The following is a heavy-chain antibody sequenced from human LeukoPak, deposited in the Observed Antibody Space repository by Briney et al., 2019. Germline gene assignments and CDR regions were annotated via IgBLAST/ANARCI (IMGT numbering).Heavy chain of an antibody. CDR1: GFTFTNHG. CDR3: ARHLSGITGYTYGRGIDY. V-gene: IGHV3-30*03. CDR2: ISYDGGKR. Sequence: GGSLRLSCAASGFTFTNHGIHWVRQAPGKGLEWVAIISYDGGKREYADSVKGRFTISRDNSKNTLHLQMNSLTPEDTAVYYCARHLSGITGYTYGRGIDYWGQGTLLTVSS. D-gene: IGHD5-18*01. J-gene: IGHJ4*02.